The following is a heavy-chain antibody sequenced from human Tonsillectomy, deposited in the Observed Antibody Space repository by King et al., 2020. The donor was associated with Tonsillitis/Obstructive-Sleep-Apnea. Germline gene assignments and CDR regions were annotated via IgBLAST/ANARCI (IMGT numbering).Heavy chain of an antibody. J-gene: IGHJ4*02. CDR1: GFTFSSYA. CDR2: ISGSGGST. Sequence: VQLVESGGGLVQPGGSLRLSCAASGFTFSSYAMSWVRQAPGKGLEWVSAISGSGGSTYYADSVKGRFTISRDNSTKTLYLQSNSLRAEDTAVYYCALIPGDGYNTDFDYWGQGTLVTVSS. D-gene: IGHD5-24*01. V-gene: IGHV3-23*04. CDR3: ALIPGDGYNTDFDY.